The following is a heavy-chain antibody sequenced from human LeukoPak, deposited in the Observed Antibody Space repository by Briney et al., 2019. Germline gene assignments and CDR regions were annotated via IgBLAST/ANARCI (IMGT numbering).Heavy chain of an antibody. CDR2: IYSGGST. CDR1: GFTVSSNY. D-gene: IGHD4-23*01. Sequence: GGSLILSCAASGFTVSSNYMSWVRQAPGKGLEWVSVIYSGGSTYYADSVKGRFTISRDNSKNTLYLQMNSLRAEDTAVYYCASLTTVDSGLDYWGQGTLVTVSS. V-gene: IGHV3-53*01. CDR3: ASLTTVDSGLDY. J-gene: IGHJ4*02.